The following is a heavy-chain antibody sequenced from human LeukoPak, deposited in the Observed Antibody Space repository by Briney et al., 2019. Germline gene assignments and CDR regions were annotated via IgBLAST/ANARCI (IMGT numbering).Heavy chain of an antibody. Sequence: PGGSLRLSCAASGFIFTKYDMHWVRHVTGRGLEWVSGIDRDGVTYYSDSVKGRFTMSRENGENSVYLQLNSLRAEDTAVYYCAKDPHYSYGYVWGQGTLVTVSS. CDR2: IDRDGVT. J-gene: IGHJ4*02. CDR1: GFIFTKYD. D-gene: IGHD5-18*01. V-gene: IGHV3-13*01. CDR3: AKDPHYSYGYV.